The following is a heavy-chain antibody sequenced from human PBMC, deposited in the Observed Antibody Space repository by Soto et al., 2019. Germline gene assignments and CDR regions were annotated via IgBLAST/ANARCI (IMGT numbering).Heavy chain of an antibody. Sequence: QVQLQESGPGLVKPSQTLSLTCTVSDGSISSGGYYWSWIRQHPGKGLEWIGYIYYSGTTYYNPSLTSRVAISIDTSKDQFSLNLNSVTAADTAVYYCARSDGYNFDYWGQGTLVTVSS. D-gene: IGHD5-12*01. CDR2: IYYSGTT. CDR1: DGSISSGGYY. J-gene: IGHJ4*02. V-gene: IGHV4-31*03. CDR3: ARSDGYNFDY.